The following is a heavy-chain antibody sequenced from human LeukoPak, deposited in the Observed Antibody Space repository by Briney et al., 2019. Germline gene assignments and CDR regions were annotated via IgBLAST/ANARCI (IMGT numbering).Heavy chain of an antibody. D-gene: IGHD5-24*01. CDR2: MNPNSGNT. V-gene: IGHV1-8*01. J-gene: IGHJ4*02. Sequence: ASVKVSCKASGYTLTSYDINWVRQATGQGLEWMGWMNPNSGNTGYAQKFQGRVTMTRNTSISTAYMELSSLRSEDTAVYYCARGSRARDGYTPDYWGQGTLVTVSS. CDR3: ARGSRARDGYTPDY. CDR1: GYTLTSYD.